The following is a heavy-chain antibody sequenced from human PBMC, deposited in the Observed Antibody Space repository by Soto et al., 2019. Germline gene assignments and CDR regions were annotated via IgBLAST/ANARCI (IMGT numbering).Heavy chain of an antibody. CDR3: ARGYCSGGSCYSSFDY. D-gene: IGHD2-15*01. CDR1: GGSFSGYY. V-gene: IGHV4-34*01. CDR2: INHSGST. J-gene: IGHJ4*02. Sequence: SEDPSLTCAVYGGSFSGYYWSWIRQPPGKGLEWIGEINHSGSTNYNPSLKSRVTISVDTSKNQFSLKLSSVTAADTAVYYCARGYCSGGSCYSSFDYWGQGTLVTVSS.